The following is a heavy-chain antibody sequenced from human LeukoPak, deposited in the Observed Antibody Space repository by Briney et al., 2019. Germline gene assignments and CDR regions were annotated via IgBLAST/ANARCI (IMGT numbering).Heavy chain of an antibody. CDR1: GFTFSSYA. CDR3: ATDYGANSGGFDY. CDR2: ISSSGSTI. Sequence: PGGSLRLSCAASGFTFSSYAMSWVRQAPGKGLEWVSYISSSGSTIHYADSVKGRFTISRDNAKNSLYLQMNSLRAEDTAVYYCATDYGANSGGFDYWGQGTLVTVSS. J-gene: IGHJ4*02. D-gene: IGHD4-23*01. V-gene: IGHV3-48*03.